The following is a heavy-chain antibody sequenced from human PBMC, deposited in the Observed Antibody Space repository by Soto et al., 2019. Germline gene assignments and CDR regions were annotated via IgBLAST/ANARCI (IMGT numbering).Heavy chain of an antibody. Sequence: GGSLRLSCAASGFTFSSYAMHWVRQAPGKGLEWVAVISYDGSNKYYADSVKGRFTISRDNSKNTLYLQMNSLRAEDTAVYYCARARFDYWGQGTLVTVSS. V-gene: IGHV3-30-3*01. CDR2: ISYDGSNK. CDR1: GFTFSSYA. J-gene: IGHJ4*02. CDR3: ARARFDY.